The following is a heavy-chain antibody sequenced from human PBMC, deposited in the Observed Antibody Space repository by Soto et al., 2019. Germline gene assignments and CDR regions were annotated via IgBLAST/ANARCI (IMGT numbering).Heavy chain of an antibody. V-gene: IGHV4-31*03. D-gene: IGHD6-13*01. Sequence: QVQLQESGPGLVKPSQTLSLTCTVSGSSISSGGYYWSWIRQHPGKGLQWIGFIYYSGTTFYNPSLQSRVTISLDTSENHFSLKLSSVTAADTAVYYCVRVAGGAIAAADIWGQGTLVTVSS. CDR2: IYYSGTT. CDR3: VRVAGGAIAAADI. CDR1: GSSISSGGYY. J-gene: IGHJ4*02.